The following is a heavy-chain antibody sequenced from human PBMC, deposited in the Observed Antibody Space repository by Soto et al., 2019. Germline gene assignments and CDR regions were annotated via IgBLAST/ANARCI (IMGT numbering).Heavy chain of an antibody. J-gene: IGHJ6*02. CDR2: IGTAGDT. Sequence: GGSLRLSCAASGFTFSSYDMHWVRQATGKGLEWVSAIGTAGDTYYPGSVKGRFTISRENAKNSLYLQVNSLRAGDTAVYYCARSPPGGYHYYYGLDVWGQGTTVTVSS. CDR3: ARSPPGGYHYYYGLDV. V-gene: IGHV3-13*04. D-gene: IGHD3-22*01. CDR1: GFTFSSYD.